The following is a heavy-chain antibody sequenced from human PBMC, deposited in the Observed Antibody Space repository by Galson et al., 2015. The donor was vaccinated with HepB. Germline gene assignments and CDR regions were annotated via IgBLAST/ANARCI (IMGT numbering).Heavy chain of an antibody. CDR3: AKVFPEKTDGWYRQALYYFDS. Sequence: SLRLSCAASGFTFSYYAMAWVRQAPGKGLEWISAITPSGDTTYSADSMKGRFFISRDNSQNTLSLQMNSLRADDTAIYFCAKVFPEKTDGWYRQALYYFDSWGQGTRVTVSS. CDR1: GFTFSYYA. D-gene: IGHD6-19*01. J-gene: IGHJ4*02. CDR2: ITPSGDTT. V-gene: IGHV3-23*01.